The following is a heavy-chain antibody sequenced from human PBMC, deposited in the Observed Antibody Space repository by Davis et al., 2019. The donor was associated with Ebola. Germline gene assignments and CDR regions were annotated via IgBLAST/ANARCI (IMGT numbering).Heavy chain of an antibody. CDR2: ISGSGGST. V-gene: IGHV3-23*01. CDR3: AKHYSNYVYYYYYGMDV. CDR1: GFTFSSYA. Sequence: GESLKISFAAPGFTFSSYAMSWVRQAPGKGLEWVSPISGSGGSTYYADSVKGRFTISRDNSKNTLYLQMNSLRAEDTAVYYCAKHYSNYVYYYYYGMDVWGQGTTVTVSS. D-gene: IGHD4-11*01. J-gene: IGHJ6*02.